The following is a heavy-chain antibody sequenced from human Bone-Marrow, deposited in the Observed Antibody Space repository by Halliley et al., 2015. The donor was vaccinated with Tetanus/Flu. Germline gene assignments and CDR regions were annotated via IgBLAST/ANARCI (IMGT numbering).Heavy chain of an antibody. CDR2: VYYSGTT. V-gene: IGHV4-31*03. CDR1: GGSMGSGNYY. J-gene: IGHJ3*01. CDR3: AKTAATAPGAFDV. Sequence: TLSLTCTVSGGSMGSGNYYWNWIRQHPRGGLEWIGYVYYSGTTSYNPSLESRLTISVDTSKNHFSLNLKSVTAADTAVYYCAKTAATAPGAFDVWGQGTLVAVSS. D-gene: IGHD6-25*01.